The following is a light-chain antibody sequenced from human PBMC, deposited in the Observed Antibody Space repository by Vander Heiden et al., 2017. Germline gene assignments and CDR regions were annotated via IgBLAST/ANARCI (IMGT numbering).Light chain of an antibody. CDR2: GAS. V-gene: IGKV3-20*01. J-gene: IGKJ2*01. CDR1: QSVSSSY. CDR3: QQYGSSPRT. Sequence: SPSSLSFSPPDSSPLSCPPLQSVSSSYLAWYQQKPGQAPRLLIYGASSRATGIPDRFSGSGSGTDFTLTISRLEPEDFAVYYCQQYGSSPRTFGQGTKLEIK.